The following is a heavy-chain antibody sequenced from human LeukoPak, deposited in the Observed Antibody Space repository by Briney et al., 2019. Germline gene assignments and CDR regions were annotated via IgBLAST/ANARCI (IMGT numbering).Heavy chain of an antibody. V-gene: IGHV4-39*01. J-gene: IGHJ4*02. Sequence: PSETLSLTCTVSGGSISSSSYYWGWIRQPPGKGLEWIGSVYYSGSTYYNPSLKSRVSISIDTSKNQFSLNLSSVTAADTAVYYCARRAAGTFDYWGQGTLVPSPQ. D-gene: IGHD6-13*01. CDR3: ARRAAGTFDY. CDR1: GGSISSSSYY. CDR2: VYYSGST.